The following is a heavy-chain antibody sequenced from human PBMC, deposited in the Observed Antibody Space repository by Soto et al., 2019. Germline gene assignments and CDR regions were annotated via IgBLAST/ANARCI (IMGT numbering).Heavy chain of an antibody. V-gene: IGHV3-15*01. CDR1: GFTFSNAW. J-gene: IGHJ5*02. CDR2: IKSKTDGGTT. D-gene: IGHD6-13*01. Sequence: EVQLVESGGGLVKPGGSLRLSCAASGFTFSNAWMSWVRQAPGKGLEWVGRIKSKTDGGTTDYAAPVKGRFTISRDDSKNALYLQMNSLKTGDTAVYYCTTEAAAPYNWFDPWGQGTLVTVSS. CDR3: TTEAAAPYNWFDP.